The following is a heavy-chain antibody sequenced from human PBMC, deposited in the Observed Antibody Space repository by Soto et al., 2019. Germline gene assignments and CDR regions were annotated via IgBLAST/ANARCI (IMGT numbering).Heavy chain of an antibody. CDR3: ARDGQLWFGESRSYY. CDR1: GFTFSNYW. D-gene: IGHD3-10*01. J-gene: IGHJ4*01. CDR2: IKQDGSEK. Sequence: GGSLRLSCAASGFTFSNYWMTWVRQAPGKGLEWVANIKQDGSEKYYVDSVKGRFTISRDNAKNSVYLQMNSLRAEDTAVYYCARDGQLWFGESRSYYWGHGTLVTVSS. V-gene: IGHV3-7*01.